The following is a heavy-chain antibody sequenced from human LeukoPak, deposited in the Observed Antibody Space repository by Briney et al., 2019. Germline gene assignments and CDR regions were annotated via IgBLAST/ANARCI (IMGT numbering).Heavy chain of an antibody. Sequence: PSETLSLTCTVSGGSISTYYWNWLRQPPGKGLEWIGYIYYSGSTNYNPSLKSRVTISVDTSKNQFSLKLSSVTAADTAVYYCARGSYWQDYWGQGTLVTVSS. CDR2: IYYSGST. CDR1: GGSISTYY. J-gene: IGHJ4*02. V-gene: IGHV4-59*01. CDR3: ARGSYWQDY. D-gene: IGHD1-26*01.